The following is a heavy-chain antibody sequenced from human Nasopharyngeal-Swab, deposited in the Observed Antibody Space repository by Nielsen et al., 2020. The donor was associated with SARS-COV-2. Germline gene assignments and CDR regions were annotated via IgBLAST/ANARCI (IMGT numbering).Heavy chain of an antibody. CDR2: MNPNSGNT. CDR3: ARGPSVPYSSTTHYYYYGMDV. V-gene: IGHV1-8*01. D-gene: IGHD6-13*01. J-gene: IGHJ6*02. Sequence: ASVKVSCKASGYTFTSYDINWVRQATGQGLEWMGWMNPNSGNTGYAQKFQGRVTMTRNTSISTAYMEPSSLRSEDTAVYYCARGPSVPYSSTTHYYYYGMDVWGQGTTVTVSS. CDR1: GYTFTSYD.